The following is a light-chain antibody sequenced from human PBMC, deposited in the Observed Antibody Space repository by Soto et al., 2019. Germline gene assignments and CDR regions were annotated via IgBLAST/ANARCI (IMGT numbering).Light chain of an antibody. CDR1: QNIGVY. CDR3: QQYNDYSAWT. J-gene: IGKJ1*01. Sequence: DIQMTQYPSSLSASVGDRVTITCRASQNIGVYLNWYQKKPGKAPKLLIHAASSLHSGVPSTFSGSGSGTEFTLTISSLRPDDFATYYCQQYNDYSAWTFGQGTKVDIK. V-gene: IGKV1-39*01. CDR2: AAS.